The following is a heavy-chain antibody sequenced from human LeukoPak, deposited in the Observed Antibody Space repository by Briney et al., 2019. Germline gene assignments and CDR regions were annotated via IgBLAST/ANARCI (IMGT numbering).Heavy chain of an antibody. D-gene: IGHD6-19*01. CDR1: GFTFSSYA. CDR3: AKVLYGSGWYADY. CDR2: ISGSGGSP. J-gene: IGHJ4*02. Sequence: PGGSLRLSCAASGFTFSSYAMSWVRQAPGKGLEWVSAISGSGGSPYYADSVKGRFTISRDNSKNTLYLQMNSLRAEDTAVYYCAKVLYGSGWYADYWGQGTLVTVSS. V-gene: IGHV3-23*01.